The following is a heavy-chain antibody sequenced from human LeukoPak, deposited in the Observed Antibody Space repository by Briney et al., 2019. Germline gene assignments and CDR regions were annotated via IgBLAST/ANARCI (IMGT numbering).Heavy chain of an antibody. D-gene: IGHD4-17*01. CDR2: IGTAGDT. CDR1: GFTFSNYD. CDR3: ARADPYGDYFP. Sequence: GGSLRLSCAASGFTFSNYDMHWVRQPTGKGLEWVSGIGTAGDTYYADSVKGRFTISRENAKNSFYLQMNSLRAEDTAVYYCARADPYGDYFPWGQGTLVTVSS. J-gene: IGHJ5*02. V-gene: IGHV3-13*01.